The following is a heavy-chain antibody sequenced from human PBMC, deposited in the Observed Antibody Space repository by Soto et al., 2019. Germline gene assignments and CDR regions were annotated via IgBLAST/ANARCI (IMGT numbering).Heavy chain of an antibody. CDR3: ARVTLASRGTFDY. V-gene: IGHV1-3*01. Sequence: ASVKVSCKASGYTFTSYAMHWVRQAPGQRLEWMGWINAGNGNTKYSQKFQGRVTITRDTSASTAYMELSSLRFEDTAVYYCARVTLASRGTFDYWGQGTLVTVSS. CDR2: INAGNGNT. CDR1: GYTFTSYA. J-gene: IGHJ4*02. D-gene: IGHD3-16*01.